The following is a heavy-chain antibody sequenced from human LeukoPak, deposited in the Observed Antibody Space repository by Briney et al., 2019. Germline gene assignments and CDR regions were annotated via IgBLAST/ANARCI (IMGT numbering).Heavy chain of an antibody. CDR3: AKGGGSRGPEEYYFDY. J-gene: IGHJ4*02. D-gene: IGHD3-10*01. Sequence: PGGSLRLSCAASGFTFSSYGMHWVRQAPGKGLEWVAVISYDGSNKYYADSVKGRFTISRDNSKNTLYLQMNSLRAKDTAVYYCAKGGGSRGPEEYYFDYWGQGTLVTVSS. V-gene: IGHV3-30*18. CDR1: GFTFSSYG. CDR2: ISYDGSNK.